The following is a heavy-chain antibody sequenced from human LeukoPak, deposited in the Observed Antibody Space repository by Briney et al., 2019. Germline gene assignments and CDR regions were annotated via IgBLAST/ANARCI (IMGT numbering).Heavy chain of an antibody. CDR1: GYTFTSYY. Sequence: ASVKVSCKASGYTFTSYYMHWVRQAPGQGLEWMGRIIPILGIANYAQKFQGRVTITADKSTSTAYMELSSLRSEDTAVYYCAVTYRGQYSSSCDYWGQGTLVTVSS. V-gene: IGHV1-69*02. CDR3: AVTYRGQYSSSCDY. D-gene: IGHD6-13*01. CDR2: IIPILGIA. J-gene: IGHJ4*02.